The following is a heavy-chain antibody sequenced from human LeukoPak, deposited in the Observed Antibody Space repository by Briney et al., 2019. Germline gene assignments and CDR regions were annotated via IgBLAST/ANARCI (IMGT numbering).Heavy chain of an antibody. CDR2: IYYSGTT. V-gene: IGHV4-39*07. J-gene: IGHJ4*02. CDR3: ARRGIAAAGYDY. Sequence: PSETLSLTCTVSGGSISSSSYYWGWIRQPPGKGLEWIGSIYYSGTTNYNPSLKSRVTILVDTSKNQFSLNLSSVTAADTAVYFCARRGIAAAGYDYWGQGTLVTVSS. D-gene: IGHD6-13*01. CDR1: GGSISSSSYY.